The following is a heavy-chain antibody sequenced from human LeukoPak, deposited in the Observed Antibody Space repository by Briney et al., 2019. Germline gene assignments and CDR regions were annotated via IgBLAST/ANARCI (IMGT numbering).Heavy chain of an antibody. D-gene: IGHD3-22*01. V-gene: IGHV4-4*07. CDR3: ARDYSYYYDSSGYPRGAFDI. CDR1: GGSISSYY. J-gene: IGHJ3*02. Sequence: PSETLSLTCTVSGGSISSYYWSWIRQPAGKGLEWIGRIYSSGSTNYSPSLKSRVTMSVDTSKNQFSLKLSSVTAADTAVYYCARDYSYYYDSSGYPRGAFDIWGQGTMVTVSS. CDR2: IYSSGST.